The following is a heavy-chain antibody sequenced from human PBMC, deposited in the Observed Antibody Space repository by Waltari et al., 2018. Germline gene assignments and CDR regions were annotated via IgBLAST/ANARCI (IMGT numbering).Heavy chain of an antibody. CDR3: ARSGWMDV. V-gene: IGHV3-21*01. CDR2: ISSGSGLI. D-gene: IGHD3-10*01. Sequence: EVQLVESGGGLVKAGGSLRLSCAASGFTFNTYYMNWVRQAPGKGLELVSSISSGSGLIYDADSVKGRFTVSRDNAKNSLYLQMNSLRAEDTAVYDCARSGWMDVWGQGTTVTVSS. CDR1: GFTFNTYY. J-gene: IGHJ6*02.